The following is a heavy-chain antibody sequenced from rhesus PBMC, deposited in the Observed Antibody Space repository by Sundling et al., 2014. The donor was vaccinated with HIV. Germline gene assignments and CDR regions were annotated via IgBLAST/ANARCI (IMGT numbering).Heavy chain of an antibody. D-gene: IGHD3-28*01. CDR1: GFTFSDYY. V-gene: IGHV3-178*02. Sequence: EVQLVESGGGLAKPGGSLILSCTASGFTFSDYYMDWVRQAPGKGLEWVSRISSGGGSIWYADSVKGRFTISRENAKNKVYLEMNSLRAEDTAVYYCAKLHEEPFDSWGQGVLVTVAS. J-gene: IGHJ4*01. CDR2: ISSGGGSI. CDR3: AKLHEEPFDS.